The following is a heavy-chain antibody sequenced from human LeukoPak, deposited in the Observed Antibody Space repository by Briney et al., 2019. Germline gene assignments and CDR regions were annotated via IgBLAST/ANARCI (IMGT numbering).Heavy chain of an antibody. Sequence: ASVKVSCKASGYTFTGYYMHWVRQAPGQGLEWVGWINPNSGGTNYAQKFQGRVTMTRDTSTSTVYMELSSLRSEDTAVYYCARDGILYSSGWYLGYWGQGTLVTVSS. CDR1: GYTFTGYY. CDR2: INPNSGGT. V-gene: IGHV1-2*02. J-gene: IGHJ4*02. CDR3: ARDGILYSSGWYLGY. D-gene: IGHD6-19*01.